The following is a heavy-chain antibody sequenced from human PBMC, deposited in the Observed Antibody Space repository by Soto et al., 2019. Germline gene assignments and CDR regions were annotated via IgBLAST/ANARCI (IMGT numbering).Heavy chain of an antibody. CDR1: GGSISSSNW. CDR3: ARAFYYGSGSYYPRKDYGMDV. CDR2: IYHSGST. D-gene: IGHD3-10*01. J-gene: IGHJ6*02. V-gene: IGHV4-4*02. Sequence: NPSETLSLTCAVSGGSISSSNWWSWVRQPPGKGLEWIGEIYHSGSTNYNPSLKSRVTISVDKSKNQFSLKLSPVTAADTAVYYCARAFYYGSGSYYPRKDYGMDVWGQGTTVTVSS.